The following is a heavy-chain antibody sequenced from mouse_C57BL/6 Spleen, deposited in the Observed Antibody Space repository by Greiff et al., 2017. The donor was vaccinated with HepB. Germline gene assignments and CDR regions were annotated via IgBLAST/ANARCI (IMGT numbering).Heavy chain of an antibody. CDR3: AKGGYYGNFDV. V-gene: IGHV3-6*01. J-gene: IGHJ1*03. CDR1: GYSITSGYY. Sequence: EVQRVESGPGLVKPSQSLSLTCSVTGYSITSGYYWNWIRQFPGNKLEWMGYISYDGSNNYNPSLKNRISITRDTSKNQFFLKLNSVTTEDTATYYCAKGGYYGNFDVWGTGTTVTVSS. D-gene: IGHD2-1*01. CDR2: ISYDGSN.